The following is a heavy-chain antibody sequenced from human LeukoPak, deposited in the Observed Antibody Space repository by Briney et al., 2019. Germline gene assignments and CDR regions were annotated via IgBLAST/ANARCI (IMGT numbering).Heavy chain of an antibody. CDR2: VYYSGST. CDR3: ARGRPRFDY. Sequence: PSETLSLTCTVSGGSISSSSYYWGWIRQPPGKGLEWIGSVYYSGSTYYNPSLKSRVTISVDTSKNQFSLKLSSVTAADTAVYYCARGRPRFDYWGQGTLVTVSS. CDR1: GGSISSSSYY. J-gene: IGHJ4*02. V-gene: IGHV4-39*07.